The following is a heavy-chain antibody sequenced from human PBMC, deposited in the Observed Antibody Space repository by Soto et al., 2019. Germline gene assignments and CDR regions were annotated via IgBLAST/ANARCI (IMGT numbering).Heavy chain of an antibody. V-gene: IGHV3-53*01. J-gene: IGHJ4*02. D-gene: IGHD5-18*01. Sequence: EVQLVESGGGLIPPEGSLRLSCADSGFLVNSAYMTWVRQAPGKGLEWLSMINSDGSTLYAESVKCRFTISRDNSKNRLVLQTNSLRGEATAMYCCARSGYSFAWWYWSQGPLVIVTS. CDR2: INSDGST. CDR3: ARSGYSFAWWY. CDR1: GFLVNSAY.